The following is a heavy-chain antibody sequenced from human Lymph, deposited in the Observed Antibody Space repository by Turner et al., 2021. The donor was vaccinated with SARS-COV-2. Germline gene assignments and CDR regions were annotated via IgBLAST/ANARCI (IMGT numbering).Heavy chain of an antibody. D-gene: IGHD1-26*01. V-gene: IGHV3-30*04. Sequence: QVQLVESGGGVVQPGRSLRLSCAASGFTFSTYAIHWVRQAPGKGLEWVAVISYDGVNKYYSDSVKGQFTISRDNSKNTLYLQMSSLRAEDTAVYYCARGSGSYLSAFDIWGQGTMVTVSS. CDR1: GFTFSTYA. J-gene: IGHJ3*02. CDR3: ARGSGSYLSAFDI. CDR2: ISYDGVNK.